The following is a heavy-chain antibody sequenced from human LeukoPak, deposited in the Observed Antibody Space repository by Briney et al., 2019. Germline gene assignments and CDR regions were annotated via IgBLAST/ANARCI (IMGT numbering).Heavy chain of an antibody. J-gene: IGHJ4*02. CDR2: IYYSGNT. CDR3: ARTTHVTFWGSEAFDY. CDR1: GVSISSSNSY. D-gene: IGHD3-16*01. Sequence: SETLSLTCTVSGVSISSSNSYWGWIRQPPGKGLEWIGSIYYSGNTYYNPSLKSRVTISVDTSKNQFSLKLSSVTAADTAVYYCARTTHVTFWGSEAFDYWGQGTLVTVSS. V-gene: IGHV4-39*07.